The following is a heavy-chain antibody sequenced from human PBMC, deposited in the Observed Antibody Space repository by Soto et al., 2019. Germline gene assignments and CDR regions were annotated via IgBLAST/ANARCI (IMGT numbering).Heavy chain of an antibody. CDR1: GGSFSGYY. CDR3: ARVRELREIAG. D-gene: IGHD1-26*01. J-gene: IGHJ4*02. CDR2: INHSGST. V-gene: IGHV4-34*01. Sequence: SETLSLTCAVYGGSFSGYYWSWIRQPPGKGLEWIGEINHSGSTNYNPSLKSRVTISVDTSKNQFSLKLSSVTAADTAVYYCARVRELREIAGWGQGTLVTVSS.